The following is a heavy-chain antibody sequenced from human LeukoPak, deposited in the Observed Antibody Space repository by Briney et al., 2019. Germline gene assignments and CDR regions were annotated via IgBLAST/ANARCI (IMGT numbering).Heavy chain of an antibody. CDR1: GGSISSGSYY. CDR3: AREPITMARGVIRYGMDV. V-gene: IGHV4-61*02. D-gene: IGHD3-10*01. CDR2: IYTSGST. J-gene: IGHJ6*02. Sequence: PSETLSLTCTVSGGSISSGSYYWSWIRQPAGKGLEWIGRIYTSGSTNYNPSLKSRVTISVDTSKNQFSLKLSSVTAADTAVYYCAREPITMARGVIRYGMDVWGQGTTVTVSS.